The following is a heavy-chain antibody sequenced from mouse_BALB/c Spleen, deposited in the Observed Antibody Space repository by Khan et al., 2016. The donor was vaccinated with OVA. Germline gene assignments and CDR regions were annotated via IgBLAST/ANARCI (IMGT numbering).Heavy chain of an antibody. CDR1: GYSFTGFN. V-gene: IGHV1-39*01. Sequence: VQLKQSGPELAKPGASVKIFCKASGYSFTGFNMNWVKQSNGKSLEWIGNIDPYYGGTPYNQKFKGKATLTVDKSSSTAYMQLKSLTSEDAAVYYGARGGYGPSYAMDYWGQGTSVTVSS. CDR3: ARGGYGPSYAMDY. CDR2: IDPYYGGT. J-gene: IGHJ4*01. D-gene: IGHD1-2*01.